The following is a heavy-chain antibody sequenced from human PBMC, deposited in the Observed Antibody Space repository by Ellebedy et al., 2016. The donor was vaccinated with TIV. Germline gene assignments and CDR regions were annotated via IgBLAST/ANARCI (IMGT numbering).Heavy chain of an antibody. CDR2: INQDGSEK. CDR1: GFTFSSYW. D-gene: IGHD4-17*01. CDR3: ARDGSYGDYLSPTQAFNI. Sequence: GESLKISCAVSGFTFSSYWMSWVRQAPGKGLEWVANINQDGSEKYYVDSVTGRFTISRDNAKNSLYMQMNSLRAEDTAVYYCARDGSYGDYLSPTQAFNIWGRGTMVTVSS. V-gene: IGHV3-7*01. J-gene: IGHJ3*02.